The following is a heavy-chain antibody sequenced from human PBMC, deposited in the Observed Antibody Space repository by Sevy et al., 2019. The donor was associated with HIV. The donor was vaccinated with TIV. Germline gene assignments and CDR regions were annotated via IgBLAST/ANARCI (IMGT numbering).Heavy chain of an antibody. CDR3: ARALGFYGMDV. CDR2: ISSSSSYI. V-gene: IGHV3-21*01. D-gene: IGHD5-12*01. CDR1: GFTFSSYS. Sequence: GGSLRLSCAASGFTFSSYSMNWVRQAPGKGLEWVSSISSSSSYIYYADSVKGRFTISRDNAKNSLYLQMNSLRAEDTAVYYCARALGFYGMDVWGQGTTVTVSS. J-gene: IGHJ6*02.